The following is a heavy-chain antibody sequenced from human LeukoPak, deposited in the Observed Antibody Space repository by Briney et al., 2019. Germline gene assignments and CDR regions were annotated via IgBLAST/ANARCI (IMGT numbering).Heavy chain of an antibody. CDR3: ARDRVDWLTGHYYYYGMDV. J-gene: IGHJ6*04. CDR1: GFTFSSYG. V-gene: IGHV3-33*01. D-gene: IGHD3-9*01. Sequence: GGSLRLSCAASGFTFSSYGMHWVRQAPGKGLEWVAVIWYDGSNKYYADSVKGRFTISRDNSKNTLYLQMNSLRAEDTAVYYCARDRVDWLTGHYYYYGMDVWGKGTTVTVSS. CDR2: IWYDGSNK.